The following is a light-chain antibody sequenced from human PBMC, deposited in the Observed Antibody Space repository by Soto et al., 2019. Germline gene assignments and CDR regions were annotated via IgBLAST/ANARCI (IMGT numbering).Light chain of an antibody. J-gene: IGLJ2*01. CDR3: LLSYRGGQAV. CDR2: DTS. V-gene: IGLV7-46*01. Sequence: QAVVTQEPSLTVSPGGTVTLTCGSSTGVVTSGHYPYWFQQKPGQAPRTLIYDTSNTHSWTPARFSGSLLGGKAALTLSGAQPADEAEYYCLLSYRGGQAVVGGGTKVTVL. CDR1: TGVVTSGHY.